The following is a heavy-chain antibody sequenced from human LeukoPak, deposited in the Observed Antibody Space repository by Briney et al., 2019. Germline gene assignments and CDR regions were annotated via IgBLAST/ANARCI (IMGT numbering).Heavy chain of an antibody. J-gene: IGHJ4*02. CDR2: VYHSGAT. Sequence: PSGTLSLTCTVSGGSISSSNWWSWVRQPPGKGLEWIGEVYHSGATNYNPSLRSRVIIPADRSSNQFSLRLNSVTAADTAVFYCARGEGYGSGTVHFDYWGRGILVTVSS. D-gene: IGHD3-10*01. CDR3: ARGEGYGSGTVHFDY. V-gene: IGHV4-4*02. CDR1: GGSISSSNW.